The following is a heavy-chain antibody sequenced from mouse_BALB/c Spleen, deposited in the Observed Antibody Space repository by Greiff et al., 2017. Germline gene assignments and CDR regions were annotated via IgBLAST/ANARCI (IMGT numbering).Heavy chain of an antibody. J-gene: IGHJ4*01. CDR2: ISSGSSTI. Sequence: EVQLVESGGGLVQPGGSRKLSCAASGFTFSSFGMHWVRQAPEKGLEWVAYISSGSSTIYYADTVKGRFTISRDNPKNTLFLQMTSLRSEDTAMYYCTRGRYDERLYYAMDYWGQGTSVTVSS. CDR3: TRGRYDERLYYAMDY. CDR1: GFTFSSFG. D-gene: IGHD2-14*01. V-gene: IGHV5-17*02.